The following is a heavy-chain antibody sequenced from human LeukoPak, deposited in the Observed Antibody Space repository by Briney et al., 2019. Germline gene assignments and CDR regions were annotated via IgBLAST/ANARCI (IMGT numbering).Heavy chain of an antibody. CDR2: MNPNSGNT. CDR3: ARGNQLLRSYYMDV. Sequence: ASVTVSCKASGYTFTSYDINWVRQATGQGLEWKGWMNPNSGNTGYAQKFQGRVTMTRNTSISTAYMELSSLRSEDTAVYYCARGNQLLRSYYMDVWGKGTTVTVSS. J-gene: IGHJ6*03. D-gene: IGHD2-2*01. V-gene: IGHV1-8*01. CDR1: GYTFTSYD.